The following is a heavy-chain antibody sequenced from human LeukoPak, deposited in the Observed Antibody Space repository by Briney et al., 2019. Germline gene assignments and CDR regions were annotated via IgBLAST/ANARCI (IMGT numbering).Heavy chain of an antibody. D-gene: IGHD2-15*01. V-gene: IGHV1-2*02. J-gene: IGHJ4*02. Sequence: ASVKVSCKASGYTFTGYYMHWVRQAPGQGLEWMGWINPNSGGTNYAQKFQGRVTMTRDTSISTAYMELSRLRSDDTAVYYCAQLGYCSGGSCDSGPHFDYWGQGTLVTVSS. CDR1: GYTFTGYY. CDR2: INPNSGGT. CDR3: AQLGYCSGGSCDSGPHFDY.